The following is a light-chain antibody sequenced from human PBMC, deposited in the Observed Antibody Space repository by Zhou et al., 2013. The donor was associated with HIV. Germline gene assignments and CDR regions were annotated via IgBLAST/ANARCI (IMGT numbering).Light chain of an antibody. CDR3: QKYNSAPPA. CDR2: AAS. V-gene: IGKV1-39*01. CDR1: QSISSY. J-gene: IGKJ2*01. Sequence: DIQMTQSPSSLSASVGDRVTITCRASQSISSYLNWYQQKPGKAPKLLIYAASSLQSGVPSRFSGSGSGTDFTLTISSLQPEDVATYYCQKYNSAPPAFGQGTKLEIK.